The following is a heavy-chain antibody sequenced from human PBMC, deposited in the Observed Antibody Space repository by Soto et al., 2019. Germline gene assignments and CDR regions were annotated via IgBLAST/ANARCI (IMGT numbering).Heavy chain of an antibody. J-gene: IGHJ6*02. D-gene: IGHD3-16*02. V-gene: IGHV1-69*11. CDR1: GGTFSSSG. Sequence: QVPLVQSGTEVKKPGSSAKVSCKASGGTFSSSGFSWVRQAPGQGLEWMGMIVPSLDTTNYAQKFQARVTITADEVTSTAYMEVRSLRSEDTAVYYCARWPQPRYTADPYAVDVWGQGTRVIVSS. CDR3: ARWPQPRYTADPYAVDV. CDR2: IVPSLDTT.